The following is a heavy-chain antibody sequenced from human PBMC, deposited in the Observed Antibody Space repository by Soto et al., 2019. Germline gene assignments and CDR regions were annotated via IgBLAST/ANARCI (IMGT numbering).Heavy chain of an antibody. CDR3: AREGRFSGSGDDAFDI. V-gene: IGHV1-2*04. Sequence: ASVKVSCKASGYTFTGYYMHWVRQAPGQGLEWMGWINPNSGGTNYAQKFQGWVTMTRDTSISTAYMELSRLRSDDTAVYYCAREGRFSGSGDDAFDIWGQGTMVTVSS. D-gene: IGHD2-21*01. J-gene: IGHJ3*02. CDR2: INPNSGGT. CDR1: GYTFTGYY.